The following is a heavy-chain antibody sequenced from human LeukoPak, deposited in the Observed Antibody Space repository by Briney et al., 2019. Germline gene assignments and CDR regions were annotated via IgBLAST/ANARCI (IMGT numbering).Heavy chain of an antibody. CDR2: ISGSGFST. Sequence: GGSLRLSCAASGFTVSSNYMSWVRQAPGKGLEWVSAISGSGFSTHYADSVKGRFTISRDNSKNTLYLQMNSLRGEDTAVYYCAKDVEVAITGHYFDLWGRGTLVTVSS. D-gene: IGHD3-22*01. CDR1: GFTVSSNY. V-gene: IGHV3-23*01. CDR3: AKDVEVAITGHYFDL. J-gene: IGHJ2*01.